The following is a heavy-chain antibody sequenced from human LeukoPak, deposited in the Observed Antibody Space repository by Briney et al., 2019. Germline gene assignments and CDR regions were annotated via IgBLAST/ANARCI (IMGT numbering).Heavy chain of an antibody. V-gene: IGHV1-69*13. CDR1: GGTFSSYA. CDR3: ARGTMVRGVIEAVDY. Sequence: SVKVSCKASGGTFSSYAISWVRQAPGQGLEWMGGIIPIFGTANYAQKFQGRVTITADDSTSTAYMELSSLRSEDTAVYYCARGTMVRGVIEAVDYWGQGTLVTVSS. J-gene: IGHJ4*02. D-gene: IGHD3-10*01. CDR2: IIPIFGTA.